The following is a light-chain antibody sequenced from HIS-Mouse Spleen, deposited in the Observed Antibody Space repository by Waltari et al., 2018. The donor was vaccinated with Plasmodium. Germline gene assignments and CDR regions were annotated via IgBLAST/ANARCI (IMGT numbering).Light chain of an antibody. CDR1: SSYVGSYNL. CDR3: CSYAGSTTWV. Sequence: QSALTQPASVSGSPGQSITLSCTGTSSYVGSYNLVSCYQQHPGKAPKLMIYEGSKRPSGVSNRFSGSKSGNTASLTISGLQAEDEADYYCCSYAGSTTWVFGGGTKLTVL. CDR2: EGS. J-gene: IGLJ3*02. V-gene: IGLV2-23*01.